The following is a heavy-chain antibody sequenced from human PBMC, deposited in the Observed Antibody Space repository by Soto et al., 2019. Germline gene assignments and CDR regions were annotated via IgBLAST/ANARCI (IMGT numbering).Heavy chain of an antibody. V-gene: IGHV4-31*03. CDR1: GGSISTGGYY. CDR3: ATGPSEYYYVN. D-gene: IGHD3-10*02. J-gene: IGHJ4*03. CDR2: IYYSGST. Sequence: KTSETLSLTCTVSGGSISTGGYYWSWIRQHPGKGLEWIGHIYYSGSTYYNPSLKSRVAISIDTSKNQFSLKLSSVTAADTAVYYCATGPSEYYYVNWGEGTMVTVSS.